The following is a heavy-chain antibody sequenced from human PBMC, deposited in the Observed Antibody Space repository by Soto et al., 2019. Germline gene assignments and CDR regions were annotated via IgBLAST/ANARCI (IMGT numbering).Heavy chain of an antibody. J-gene: IGHJ4*02. CDR2: VSHDGRNT. D-gene: IGHD6-19*01. CDR1: GFTFSDCA. V-gene: IGHV3-30*18. CDR3: AKGGRQWLVTSDFNY. Sequence: VQLVESGGGVVQPGRSLRLSCAASGFTFSDCAMHWVRQAPGKGLEWVAVVSHDGRNTHYAVSVKGRFTISRDSSKNTVSLEMTSLRAEDTAVYYCAKGGRQWLVTSDFNYWGQGALVTVSS.